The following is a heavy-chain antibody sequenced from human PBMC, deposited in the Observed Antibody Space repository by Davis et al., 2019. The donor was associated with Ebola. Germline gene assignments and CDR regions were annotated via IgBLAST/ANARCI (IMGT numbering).Heavy chain of an antibody. CDR2: ISSSGSTI. V-gene: IGHV3-48*03. CDR3: ATSGRDYPTNWFDP. J-gene: IGHJ5*02. D-gene: IGHD3-16*01. Sequence: GGSLRLSCAASGFTFSSYEMNWVRQAPGKGLEWVSYISSSGSTIYYADSVKGRFTISRDNAKNSLYLQMNSLRAEDTAVYYCATSGRDYPTNWFDPWGQGTLVTVSS. CDR1: GFTFSSYE.